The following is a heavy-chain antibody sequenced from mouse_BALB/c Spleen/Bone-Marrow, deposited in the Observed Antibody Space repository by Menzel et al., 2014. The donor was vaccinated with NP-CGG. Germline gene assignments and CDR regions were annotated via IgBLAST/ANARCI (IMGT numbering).Heavy chain of an antibody. CDR3: ARGYYDYDLDY. CDR1: GFNIKDTY. CDR2: IDPANGNT. V-gene: IGHV14-3*02. Sequence: EVQLQQSGAELVKPGASVKLSCTASGFNIKDTYMHWVKQRPEQGLEWIGRIDPANGNTKYDPKFQGKATIAADTSSNTAYLQLSSLTSEDTAVYYCARGYYDYDLDYWGQGTTLTVSS. D-gene: IGHD2-4*01. J-gene: IGHJ2*01.